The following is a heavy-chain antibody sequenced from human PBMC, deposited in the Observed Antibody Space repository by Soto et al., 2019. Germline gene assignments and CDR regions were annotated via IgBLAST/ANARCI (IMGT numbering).Heavy chain of an antibody. V-gene: IGHV5-51*01. J-gene: IGHJ6*02. CDR2: IYPGDSET. CDR3: ARGSRDSSGWRRKDYYYGMDV. CDR1: GYSFTSYW. D-gene: IGHD6-19*01. Sequence: PWESPKTSFNGSGYSFTSYWIGRVRPVPGKGPEVVGIIYPGDSETRYSPSFQGQVTISADKSISTAYLQWSSLKASDTAMYYCARGSRDSSGWRRKDYYYGMDVWGQGTTVTVSS.